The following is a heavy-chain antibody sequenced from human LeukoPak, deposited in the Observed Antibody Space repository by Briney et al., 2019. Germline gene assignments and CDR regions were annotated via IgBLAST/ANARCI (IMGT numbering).Heavy chain of an antibody. CDR1: GFTFSGSA. D-gene: IGHD3-10*01. Sequence: PGGSLRPSCAASGFTFSGSAMHWVRQASGKGLEWVGRIRSKANSYATAYAASVKGRFTISRDDSKNTAYLQMNSLKTEDTAVYYCTSPTYYYGSGSYTIYGMDVWGQGTTVTVSS. V-gene: IGHV3-73*01. J-gene: IGHJ6*02. CDR3: TSPTYYYGSGSYTIYGMDV. CDR2: IRSKANSYAT.